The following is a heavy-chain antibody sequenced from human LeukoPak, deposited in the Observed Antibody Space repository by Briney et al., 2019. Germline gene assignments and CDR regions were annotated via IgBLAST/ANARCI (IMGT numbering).Heavy chain of an antibody. Sequence: PSETLSLTCAVYGGSFIGYYWSWIRQPPGKGLEWIGEINHSGSTNYNPSLKSRVTISVDTSKNQFSLKLSSVTAADTAVYYCARSARGDFWSGYYRIFDYWGQGTLVTVSS. D-gene: IGHD3-3*01. J-gene: IGHJ4*02. CDR2: INHSGST. V-gene: IGHV4-34*01. CDR3: ARSARGDFWSGYYRIFDY. CDR1: GGSFIGYY.